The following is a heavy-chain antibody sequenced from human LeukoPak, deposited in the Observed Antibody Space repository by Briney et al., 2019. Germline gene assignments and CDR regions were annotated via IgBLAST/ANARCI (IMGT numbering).Heavy chain of an antibody. V-gene: IGHV3-30*04. D-gene: IGHD2-2*01. J-gene: IGHJ4*02. Sequence: QPGRSLRLSCAASGFTFSSYAMHWVRQAPGKGLEWVAVISYDGSNKYYADSVKGRFTISRDNAKNSLYLQMNSLRAEDTAVYYCARDGVVVSMEGFDYWGRGTLVTVSS. CDR1: GFTFSSYA. CDR2: ISYDGSNK. CDR3: ARDGVVVSMEGFDY.